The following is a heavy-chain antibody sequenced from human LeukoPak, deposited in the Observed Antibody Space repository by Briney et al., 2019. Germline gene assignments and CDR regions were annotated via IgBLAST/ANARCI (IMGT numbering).Heavy chain of an antibody. CDR3: ARGYYDSSGYYLIDY. CDR1: GFTFSTYT. Sequence: GGSLRLSCAASGFTFSTYTMNWVRQAPGKGLEWVSSISSSSYYIYYADSVKGRFTISRDNAKNTLYLQMNSLRAEDTAVYYCARGYYDSSGYYLIDYWGQGTLVTVSS. D-gene: IGHD3-22*01. CDR2: ISSSSYYI. V-gene: IGHV3-21*01. J-gene: IGHJ4*02.